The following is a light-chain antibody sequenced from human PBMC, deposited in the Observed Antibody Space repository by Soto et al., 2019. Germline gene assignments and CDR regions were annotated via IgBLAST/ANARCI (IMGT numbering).Light chain of an antibody. CDR2: GAS. CDR1: QSVSSSY. CDR3: QQYGSSPLT. V-gene: IGKV3-20*01. Sequence: EIVLTQSPGTLSLSPGERATLSCRASQSVSSSYLAWYQQKPGQAPRPLIYGASSRATAIPDRFSGSGSGIDFTLTISRLEPEEFAVYYCQQYGSSPLTFGGGTKVEIK. J-gene: IGKJ4*01.